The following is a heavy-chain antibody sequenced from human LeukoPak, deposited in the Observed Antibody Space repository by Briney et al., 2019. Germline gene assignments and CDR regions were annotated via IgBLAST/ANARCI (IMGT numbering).Heavy chain of an antibody. CDR2: TYYRSKCYN. Sequence: SQTLSLTCAISGDSVSSNSAAWNWIRQSPSRGLEWLGRTYYRSKCYNDYAVSVKSRITINPDTSKNQFSLQLNSVTPEDTAVYYCARERESSGYCGGYAVDYWGQGTLVTVSS. V-gene: IGHV6-1*01. CDR3: ARERESSGYCGGYAVDY. CDR1: GDSVSSNSAA. J-gene: IGHJ4*02. D-gene: IGHD3-22*01.